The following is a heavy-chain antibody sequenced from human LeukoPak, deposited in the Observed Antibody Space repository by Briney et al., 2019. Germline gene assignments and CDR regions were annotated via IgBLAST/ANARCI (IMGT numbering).Heavy chain of an antibody. V-gene: IGHV4-4*02. CDR1: GGSISSSNW. CDR3: ARAEVVGAHLRSGYFQH. CDR2: IYHSGST. Sequence: SGTLSLTCAVSGGSISSSNWWSWVRQPPGKGLEWIGEIYHSGSTNYNPSLKSRVTISVDKSKNQFSLNVSSVTAADTAVYYCARAEVVGAHLRSGYFQHWGQGTLVIVSS. D-gene: IGHD1-26*01. J-gene: IGHJ1*01.